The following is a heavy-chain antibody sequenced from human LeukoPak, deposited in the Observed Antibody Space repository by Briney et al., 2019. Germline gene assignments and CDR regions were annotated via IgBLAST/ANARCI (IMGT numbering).Heavy chain of an antibody. CDR2: IRYDGSNK. CDR1: GFTFSSYG. J-gene: IGHJ4*02. D-gene: IGHD1-26*01. V-gene: IGHV3-30*02. CDR3: AKDGEPTGATTVYFDY. Sequence: GGSLRLSCAASGFTFSSYGMHWVRQAPGKGLEWVAFIRYDGSNKYYADSVKGRFTISRDNSKNTLYLQMNSLRAEDTAVYYCAKDGEPTGATTVYFDYWGQGTLVTVSS.